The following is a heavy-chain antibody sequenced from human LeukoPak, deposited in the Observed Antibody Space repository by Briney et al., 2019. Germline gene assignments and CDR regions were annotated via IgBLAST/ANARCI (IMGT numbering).Heavy chain of an antibody. D-gene: IGHD5-24*01. V-gene: IGHV3-74*01. Sequence: GGSLRLSCAAPGFTFSSNWMHWVRQAPGKGLVWVSCISSDGSSTSYADSVKGRFTISRDNAKNTLYLQMNSLRAEDTAVYYCAAVPRLMAVDYWGQGTLVTVSS. CDR2: ISSDGSST. CDR1: GFTFSSNW. J-gene: IGHJ4*02. CDR3: AAVPRLMAVDY.